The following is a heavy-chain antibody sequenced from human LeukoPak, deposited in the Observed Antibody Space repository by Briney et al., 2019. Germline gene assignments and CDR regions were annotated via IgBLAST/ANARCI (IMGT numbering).Heavy chain of an antibody. CDR2: INSDGSST. CDR1: GLTFSSYC. D-gene: IGHD1-26*01. Sequence: GGSLRLSCVASGLTFSSYCMHWVRHAPGKGLVWVSRINSDGSSTTYADPVKGRFTISRDNAKNTLYLQMNSLRAVDTAVYYCAREGVGATFDYWGQGTLVTVSS. J-gene: IGHJ4*02. CDR3: AREGVGATFDY. V-gene: IGHV3-74*01.